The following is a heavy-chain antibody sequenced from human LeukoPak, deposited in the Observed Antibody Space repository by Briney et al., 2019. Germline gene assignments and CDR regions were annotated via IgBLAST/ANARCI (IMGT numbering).Heavy chain of an antibody. CDR2: IKQDGSEK. Sequence: GGSLRLSCVASGFTFSSSWMSWVRQAPGKGLEWVANIKQDGSEKSYVESVRGRFTISRDNAKNSLYLQLNSLRAEDTALYYCARGDPPDYWGQGTLVTVSS. V-gene: IGHV3-7*03. CDR3: ARGDPPDY. J-gene: IGHJ4*02. CDR1: GFTFSSSW. D-gene: IGHD2-21*01.